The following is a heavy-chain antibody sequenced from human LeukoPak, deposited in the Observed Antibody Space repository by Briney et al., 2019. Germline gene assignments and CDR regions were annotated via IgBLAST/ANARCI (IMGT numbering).Heavy chain of an antibody. D-gene: IGHD3-22*01. CDR2: IYTSGST. Sequence: SETLSLTCTVSGGSISSYYWSWLRQPAGKGLEWIGRIYTSGSTNYNPSLKSRVTMSVDTSKNQFSLKLSSVTAADTAVYYCARDRWYYYDSSGYWALNAFDIWGQGTMVTVSS. CDR3: ARDRWYYYDSSGYWALNAFDI. CDR1: GGSISSYY. J-gene: IGHJ3*02. V-gene: IGHV4-4*07.